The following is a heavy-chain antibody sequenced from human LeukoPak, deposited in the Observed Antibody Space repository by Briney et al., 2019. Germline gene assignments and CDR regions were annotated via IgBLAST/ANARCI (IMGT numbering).Heavy chain of an antibody. CDR1: GGTFSSYA. V-gene: IGHV1-69*06. Sequence: SVKVSCKASGGTFSSYAISWVRQAPGQGLEWMGGIIPIFGTANYAQKFQGRVTITADKSTSTDYMELSSLRSEDTAVYYCTWFGEPQPPTYGMDVWGKGTTVTVSS. D-gene: IGHD3-10*01. CDR3: TWFGEPQPPTYGMDV. CDR2: IIPIFGTA. J-gene: IGHJ6*04.